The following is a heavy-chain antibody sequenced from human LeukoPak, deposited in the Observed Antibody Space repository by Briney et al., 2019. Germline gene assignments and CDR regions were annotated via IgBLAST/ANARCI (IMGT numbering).Heavy chain of an antibody. D-gene: IGHD4-17*01. CDR2: IYWNDDK. CDR1: GFSLSTSGVG. Sequence: SGPTLVKPTQTLTLTCTFSGFSLSTSGVGVGWLRQPPGKALEWLALIYWNDDKRYSPSLKSGLTITKDTSKNQVVLTMTNMDPVDTATYYCASGDYGDLDFDYWGQGTLVTVSS. J-gene: IGHJ4*02. V-gene: IGHV2-5*01. CDR3: ASGDYGDLDFDY.